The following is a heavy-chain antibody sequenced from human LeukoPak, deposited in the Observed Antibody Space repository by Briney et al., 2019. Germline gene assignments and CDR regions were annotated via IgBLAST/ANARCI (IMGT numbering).Heavy chain of an antibody. D-gene: IGHD2/OR15-2a*01. CDR3: ARDSIPPGPAYYFDY. CDR2: INHSGST. CDR1: GGSFSAYY. J-gene: IGHJ4*02. Sequence: SETLSLTCAVYGGSFSAYYWSWIRQPPGKGLEWIGEINHSGSTNYNPSLKNRVTISVDTSKNQFSLKLSSVTAADTAVYYCARDSIPPGPAYYFDYWGQGTLVTVSS. V-gene: IGHV4-34*01.